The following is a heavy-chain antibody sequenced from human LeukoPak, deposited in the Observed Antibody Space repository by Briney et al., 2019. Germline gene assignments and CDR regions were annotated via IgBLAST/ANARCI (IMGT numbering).Heavy chain of an antibody. V-gene: IGHV4-34*01. J-gene: IGHJ4*02. CDR1: GGSFSGYY. CDR2: INHSGST. D-gene: IGHD3-10*01. CDR3: ARVMVRGVIILKISHFDY. Sequence: PSETLSLTCAVYGGSFSGYYWSWIRQPPGEGLEWIGEINHSGSTNYNPSLKSRVTISVDTSKNQFSLKLSSVTAADTAVYYCARVMVRGVIILKISHFDYWGQGTLVTVSS.